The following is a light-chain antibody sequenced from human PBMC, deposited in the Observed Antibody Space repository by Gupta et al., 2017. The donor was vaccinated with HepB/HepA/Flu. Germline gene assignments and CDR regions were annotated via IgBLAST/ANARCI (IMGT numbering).Light chain of an antibody. CDR3: RQALQVPPWT. V-gene: IGKV2-28*01. Sequence: DIVMTQSPLSLSVTPGEPASISCRSSQSLLHRNGHNYLDWYLQKPGQSPQLLIYLGSNRASGVPDRFSGSGGGTDFTLKISRGEEEDVGVYYYRQALQVPPWTFGQGTKVEIK. CDR2: LGS. CDR1: QSLLHRNGHNY. J-gene: IGKJ1*01.